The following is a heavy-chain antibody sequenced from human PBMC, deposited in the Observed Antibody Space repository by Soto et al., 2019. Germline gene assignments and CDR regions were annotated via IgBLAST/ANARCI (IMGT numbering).Heavy chain of an antibody. CDR2: INAGTGIA. J-gene: IGHJ4*02. CDR3: ARDLWHAPDY. V-gene: IGHV1-3*01. CDR1: GYTFTRYA. Sequence: ASVKVSCKASGYTFTRYAIHWVRQAPGQGLEWLGWINAGTGIATYSQRFQGRVTITSDTSATTSYMELSSLTSEDTAVYFCARDLWHAPDYWGQGTLVTVSS.